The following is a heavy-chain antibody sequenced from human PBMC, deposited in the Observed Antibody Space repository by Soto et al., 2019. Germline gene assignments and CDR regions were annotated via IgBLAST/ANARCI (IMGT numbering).Heavy chain of an antibody. Sequence: SETLSLTCAVYGGSFRGYYLSWIRQPPGKGLEWIGEINHSGSTNYNPSLKSRVTISVDTSKNQFSLKLSSVTAADTAVYYCARDRRLITMVRGVSLWFDPWGQGTLVTVSS. V-gene: IGHV4-34*01. CDR3: ARDRRLITMVRGVSLWFDP. J-gene: IGHJ5*02. CDR1: GGSFRGYY. D-gene: IGHD3-10*01. CDR2: INHSGST.